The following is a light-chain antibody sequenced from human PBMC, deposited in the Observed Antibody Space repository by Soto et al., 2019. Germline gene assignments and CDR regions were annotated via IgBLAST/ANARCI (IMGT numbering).Light chain of an antibody. Sequence: EIVMTQSPATLSVSPGERATLSCRASQSVSSNLAWYQQKPGQAPRLLFYGASTRATGIPARFSGSGSGTEFTLTISSLQSEDFPVYYCQQYNNWPQTFGQGTKLEIK. CDR3: QQYNNWPQT. CDR1: QSVSSN. CDR2: GAS. V-gene: IGKV3-15*01. J-gene: IGKJ2*01.